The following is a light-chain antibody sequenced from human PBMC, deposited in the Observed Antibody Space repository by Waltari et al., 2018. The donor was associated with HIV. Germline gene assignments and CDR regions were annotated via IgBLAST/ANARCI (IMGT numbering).Light chain of an antibody. CDR2: GNN. CDR3: QSYDSSLSGSGV. CDR1: SPHTGAHYD. Sequence: QSVLTQPPSVSGAPGQRVTISCTGSSPHTGAHYDVHWYQQLPGTAPKLLIYGNNNRPSGVPDRFSGSKSGTSASLAITGLQAEDEADYYCQSYDSSLSGSGVFGGGTKLTVL. V-gene: IGLV1-40*01. J-gene: IGLJ3*02.